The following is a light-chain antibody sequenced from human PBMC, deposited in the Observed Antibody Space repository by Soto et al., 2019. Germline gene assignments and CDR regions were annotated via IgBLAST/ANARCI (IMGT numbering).Light chain of an antibody. CDR3: CSYAGSYTYV. Sequence: GSPGQSVTISCTGTSSDVGDYNYVSWYQQHPGKAPKLMIYDVSKRPSGVPDRFSGSKSGNTASLTISGLQAEDEADYYCCSYAGSYTYVFGTGTKVTVL. CDR1: SSDVGDYNY. CDR2: DVS. J-gene: IGLJ1*01. V-gene: IGLV2-11*01.